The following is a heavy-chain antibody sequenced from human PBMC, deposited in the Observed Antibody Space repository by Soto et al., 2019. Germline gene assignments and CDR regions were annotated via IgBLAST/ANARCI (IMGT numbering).Heavy chain of an antibody. J-gene: IGHJ5*01. Sequence: ASVKVSCKASGYTFTGYYLHWVRQAPGQGLEWMGWIRPSSGGTNYVQKFQGRVTMTTDTSVNTAYMELSRLRSDDSGVYYCARDSSPPEENFKGASNWYDSWGQGTLVTVSS. CDR1: GYTFTGYY. CDR2: IRPSSGGT. D-gene: IGHD2-8*01. CDR3: ARDSSPPEENFKGASNWYDS. V-gene: IGHV1-2*02.